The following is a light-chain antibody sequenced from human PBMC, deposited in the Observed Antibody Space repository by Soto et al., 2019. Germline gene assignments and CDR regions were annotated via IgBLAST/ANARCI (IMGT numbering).Light chain of an antibody. CDR3: QSYDSSRSGAEV. CDR2: GNS. Sequence: QSVLTQPPSVSGAPGQRVTISCTGSSSNIGAGHDVHWYQHLPGTAPKLLIYGNSNRPSSVPDRFSGSKSGTSTSLTITGIQFGDADDYYCQSYDSSRSGAEVFGPGTKLTVL. J-gene: IGLJ1*01. CDR1: SSNIGAGHD. V-gene: IGLV1-40*01.